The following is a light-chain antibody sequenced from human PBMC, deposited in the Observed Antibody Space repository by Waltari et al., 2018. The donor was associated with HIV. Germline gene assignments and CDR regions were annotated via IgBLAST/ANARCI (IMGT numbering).Light chain of an antibody. J-gene: IGKJ3*01. V-gene: IGKV1-6*01. Sequence: IQMTQSPASLSASVGDRVTITCRASQHIGNDLAWYQQKPGKAPEVLMYAASNVQVDVPSRFSGRGHGTDFTFTISCLQPEAFATYFCQQYFAYPRTFGQGTRVEIK. CDR3: QQYFAYPRT. CDR2: AAS. CDR1: QHIGND.